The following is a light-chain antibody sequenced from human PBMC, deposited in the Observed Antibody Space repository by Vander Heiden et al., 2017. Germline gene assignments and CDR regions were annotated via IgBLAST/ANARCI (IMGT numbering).Light chain of an antibody. CDR1: QSVSTY. J-gene: IGKJ4*01. Sequence: EIVLTLSPATLSLSPGERDTLSCRARQSVSTYLAWYQQNTGQAPRLLIYDASNRATGIPARFSGSGSGTDFTLTISSLEPEDFAVYYCQQRSNWPPLTFGGGTKVEIK. CDR3: QQRSNWPPLT. CDR2: DAS. V-gene: IGKV3-11*01.